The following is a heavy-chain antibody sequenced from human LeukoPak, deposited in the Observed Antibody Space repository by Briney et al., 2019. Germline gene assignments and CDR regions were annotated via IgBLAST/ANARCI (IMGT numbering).Heavy chain of an antibody. D-gene: IGHD3-22*01. CDR2: INPSGGIT. V-gene: IGHV1-46*01. CDR3: ARDRGIDDSSGTMGY. Sequence: GASVKVSCKASGYTFTSYYMHWVRQAPGQGLEWMGIINPSGGITSYAQKFQGRVTMTRDTSTSTVYMELSSLRSEDTAVYYCARDRGIDDSSGTMGYWGQGTLVTVSS. CDR1: GYTFTSYY. J-gene: IGHJ4*02.